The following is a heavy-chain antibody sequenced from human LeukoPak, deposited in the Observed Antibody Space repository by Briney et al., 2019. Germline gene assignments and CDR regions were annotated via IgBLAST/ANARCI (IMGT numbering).Heavy chain of an antibody. D-gene: IGHD3-22*01. J-gene: IGHJ5*02. CDR1: GGSISSYY. V-gene: IGHV4-59*01. CDR2: IYYSGST. Sequence: SETLSLTCTVSGGSISSYYWSWIRQPPGKGLEWIGYIYYSGSTNYNPSLTSRVTISVDTSKNQFSLKLSSVTAADTAVYYCARENIWNYYDSSGYPGFDPWGQGTLVTVPS. CDR3: ARENIWNYYDSSGYPGFDP.